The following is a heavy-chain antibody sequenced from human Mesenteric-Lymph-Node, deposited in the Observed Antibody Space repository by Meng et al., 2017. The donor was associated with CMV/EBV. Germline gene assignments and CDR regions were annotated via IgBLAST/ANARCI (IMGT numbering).Heavy chain of an antibody. CDR3: AREDYYGSGSLDY. J-gene: IGHJ4*02. CDR1: GFTFSSYS. CDR2: ISSRTTYI. D-gene: IGHD3-10*01. Sequence: GGSLRLSCEASGFTFSSYSMNWVRQAPGKGLEWVSSISSRTTYIYYADSLKGRFTISRDNSKNTLYLQMSSLRAEDTAVYYCAREDYYGSGSLDYWGQGSLVTVSS. V-gene: IGHV3-21*01.